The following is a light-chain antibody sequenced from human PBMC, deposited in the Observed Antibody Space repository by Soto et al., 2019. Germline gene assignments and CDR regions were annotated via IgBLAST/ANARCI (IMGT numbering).Light chain of an antibody. CDR3: CSYAGSTTRVV. V-gene: IGLV2-14*01. CDR1: SSDVVTYKY. J-gene: IGLJ2*01. CDR2: EVS. Sequence: QSALTQPASVSGSPGQSITISCTGTSSDVVTYKYVSWYQQHPGKAPKRMIYEVSNRPSGVSNRFSGSKSGNTASLTISGLQAEDEADYYCCSYAGSTTRVVFGGGTKLTVL.